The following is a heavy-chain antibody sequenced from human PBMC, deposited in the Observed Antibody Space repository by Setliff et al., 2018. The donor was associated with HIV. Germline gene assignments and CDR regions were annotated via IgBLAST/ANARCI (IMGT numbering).Heavy chain of an antibody. CDR3: ARDREAGNWYFDL. CDR1: GYILSSYG. CDR2: ISAYNGNI. J-gene: IGHJ2*01. V-gene: IGHV1-18*01. Sequence: ASVKVSCKASGYILSSYGISWVGQAPGQGLEWMGWISAYNGNINYAQKFQGRVTMTTDTSTSTAHMELRSLRSDDTAVYYCARDREAGNWYFDLWGRGTLVTVSS. D-gene: IGHD6-13*01.